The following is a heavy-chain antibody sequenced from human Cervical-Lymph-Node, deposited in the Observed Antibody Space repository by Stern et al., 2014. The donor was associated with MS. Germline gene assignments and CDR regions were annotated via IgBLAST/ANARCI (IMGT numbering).Heavy chain of an antibody. CDR1: GFSLSTTGVG. CDR3: AHSPPSDDDAFDI. D-gene: IGHD2-21*02. Sequence: QVTLKESGPTLVNPTQTLTLTCAFSGFSLSTTGVGVGWIRQPPGKALEWLALMYWDDDKRYSPSLKSRPTITKDTSKSQVDLTLTNVDPVDTATYYCAHSPPSDDDAFDIWGQGTMVTISS. J-gene: IGHJ3*02. V-gene: IGHV2-5*02. CDR2: MYWDDDK.